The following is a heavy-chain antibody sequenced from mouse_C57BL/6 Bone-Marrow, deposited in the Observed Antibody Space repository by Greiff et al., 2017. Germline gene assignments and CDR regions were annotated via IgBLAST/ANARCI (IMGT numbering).Heavy chain of an antibody. D-gene: IGHD1-1*01. CDR1: GFTFSSYG. J-gene: IGHJ3*01. Sequence: EVKVVESGGDLVKPGGSLKLSCAASGFTFSSYGMSWVRQTPDKRLEWVATLSSGGSYTYYPDSVKGRFTISRDNAKNTLYLQMSSLKSEDTAMYYCARRYYGRGFAYWGQGTLVTVSA. CDR2: LSSGGSYT. V-gene: IGHV5-6*02. CDR3: ARRYYGRGFAY.